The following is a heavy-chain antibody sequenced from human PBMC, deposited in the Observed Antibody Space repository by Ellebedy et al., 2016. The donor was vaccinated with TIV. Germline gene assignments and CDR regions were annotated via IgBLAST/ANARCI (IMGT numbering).Heavy chain of an antibody. J-gene: IGHJ4*02. CDR3: ARVVYGSGSSKNPGPHFDY. CDR2: INPNSGGT. D-gene: IGHD3-10*01. Sequence: ASVKVSCKASGYTFTGYYMHWVRQAPGQGLEWMGWINPNSGGTNYAQKFQGRVAMTRDTSVSTAYLELSRLSSDDTAVYYCARVVYGSGSSKNPGPHFDYWGQGTLVTVSS. V-gene: IGHV1-2*02. CDR1: GYTFTGYY.